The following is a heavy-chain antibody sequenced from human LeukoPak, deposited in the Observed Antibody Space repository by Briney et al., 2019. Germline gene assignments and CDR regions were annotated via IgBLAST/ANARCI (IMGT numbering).Heavy chain of an antibody. CDR1: GFTFSSYW. Sequence: GGSLRLSCAASGFTFSSYWMSWVRQAPGKGLEWVANIKQDGSEKYYVDSVKGRFTISRDNAKNSLYLQMNSLRAEDTAVYYCARDQAYYDILTGYYKGAFDIWGQGTMVTVSS. J-gene: IGHJ3*02. D-gene: IGHD3-9*01. CDR3: ARDQAYYDILTGYYKGAFDI. CDR2: IKQDGSEK. V-gene: IGHV3-7*01.